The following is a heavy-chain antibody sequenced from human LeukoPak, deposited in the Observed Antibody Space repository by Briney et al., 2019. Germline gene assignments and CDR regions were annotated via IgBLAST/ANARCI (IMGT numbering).Heavy chain of an antibody. D-gene: IGHD5-18*01. CDR3: AREPHTAMVIGY. V-gene: IGHV3-74*01. Sequence: GRSLRLSCAASGFTFSSYWMHWVRQAPGKGLVWVSRISSYGSSTTYAESVKGRFTISRDNAKNTLYLQMNSLRAEDTAVYYCAREPHTAMVIGYWGQGTLVTVSS. J-gene: IGHJ4*02. CDR2: ISSYGSST. CDR1: GFTFSSYW.